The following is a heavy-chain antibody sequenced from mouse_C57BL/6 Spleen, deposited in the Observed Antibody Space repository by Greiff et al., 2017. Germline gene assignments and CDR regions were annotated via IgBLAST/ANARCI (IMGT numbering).Heavy chain of an antibody. CDR2: IYPGSGST. D-gene: IGHD3-3*01. J-gene: IGHJ4*01. CDR1: GYTFTSYW. V-gene: IGHV1-55*01. Sequence: QVQLQQPGAELVKPGASVKMSCKASGYTFTSYWITWVKQRPGQGLEWIGDIYPGSGSTNYNEKFKSKATLTVDTSSSTAYMQLSSLTTEDSAVYDCARGGGTKDAMDYWGQGTSVTVSS. CDR3: ARGGGTKDAMDY.